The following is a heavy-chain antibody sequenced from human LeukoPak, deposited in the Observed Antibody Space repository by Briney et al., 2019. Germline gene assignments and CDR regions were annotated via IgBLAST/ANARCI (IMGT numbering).Heavy chain of an antibody. Sequence: PSETLSLTCAVYGGSFSGYYWSWIRQPPGKGLEWIGEINHSGSTNYNPSLKSRVTISVDTSKNQFSLKLSSVTAADTAVYYCARVLGIAAEEYYFDYWGQGTLVTVSS. J-gene: IGHJ4*02. CDR1: GGSFSGYY. CDR3: ARVLGIAAEEYYFDY. CDR2: INHSGST. D-gene: IGHD6-13*01. V-gene: IGHV4-34*01.